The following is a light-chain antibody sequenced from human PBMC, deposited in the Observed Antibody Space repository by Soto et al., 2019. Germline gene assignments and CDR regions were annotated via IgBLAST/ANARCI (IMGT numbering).Light chain of an antibody. CDR1: SSDIGAYKS. Sequence: QSVLTQPPSASGSPGQSVTISCTGTSSDIGAYKSVSWYQQHPGKAPKLIIFDVSARPSGVPDRFSGSKSGNAASLTVSGLQADDEADYYCSSYAGSNSLVLFGGGTKLTVL. CDR3: SSYAGSNSLVL. CDR2: DVS. V-gene: IGLV2-8*01. J-gene: IGLJ2*01.